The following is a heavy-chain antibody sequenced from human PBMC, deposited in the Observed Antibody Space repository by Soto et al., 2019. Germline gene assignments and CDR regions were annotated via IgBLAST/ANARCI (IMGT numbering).Heavy chain of an antibody. J-gene: IGHJ6*02. D-gene: IGHD2-21*02. CDR1: GFSFSSIGEG. CDR2: IYWDADK. CDR3: VQSRCGGDCLQSYSSHSYYGLDV. V-gene: IGHV2-5*02. Sequence: QITLKESGPTLVKPTQTLTLTCTFPGFSFSSIGEGVGWIRQPPGKALEWLALIYWDADKRYTPSLKSRLTIPKDTSKNQVVLTMTNMDPVDTATYYCVQSRCGGDCLQSYSSHSYYGLDVWGQGTTVTVSS.